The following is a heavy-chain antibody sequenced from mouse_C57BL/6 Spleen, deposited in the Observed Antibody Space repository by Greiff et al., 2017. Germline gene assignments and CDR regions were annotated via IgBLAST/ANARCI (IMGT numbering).Heavy chain of an antibody. V-gene: IGHV1-53*01. J-gene: IGHJ1*03. Sequence: VQLQQPGTELVKPGASVMLSCKASGYTFTRYWMHWVKQRPGQGLEWIGNINPSNGGTNYNEMFKSKTTLTVDKSSSTAYMQLSSLSSEDSAVYYCARRLSYYYGSSDWYFDVWGTGTTVTVSS. CDR1: GYTFTRYW. CDR2: INPSNGGT. D-gene: IGHD1-1*01. CDR3: ARRLSYYYGSSDWYFDV.